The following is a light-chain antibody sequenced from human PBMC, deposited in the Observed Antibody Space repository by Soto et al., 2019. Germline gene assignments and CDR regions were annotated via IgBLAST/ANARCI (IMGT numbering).Light chain of an antibody. CDR1: QSVSSY. V-gene: IGKV3-11*01. J-gene: IGKJ3*01. Sequence: EIVLTQSPATLSLSPGERATLSCRASQSVSSYLAWYQHKPGQAPRLLIYDASNRATGIPARFSGSGSGKDSPSTTSGLGPEDFPVYYCQVRSDWPLLPSGPGTKVKIK. CDR3: QVRSDWPLLP. CDR2: DAS.